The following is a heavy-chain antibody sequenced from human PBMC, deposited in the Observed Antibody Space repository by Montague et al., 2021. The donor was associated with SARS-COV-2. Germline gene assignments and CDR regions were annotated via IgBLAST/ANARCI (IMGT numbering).Heavy chain of an antibody. CDR1: GGSFSDYK. CDR3: TRGAPGY. Sequence: LRLSCAVYGGSFSDYKWTWIRQSPGKGLEWIGQISHSGSANYNPSLKSRVTISVDTAKNQFSPKLTSVNVADMAVYYCTRGAPGYWGQGTVVTVSS. CDR2: ISHSGSA. J-gene: IGHJ4*02. V-gene: IGHV4-34*01.